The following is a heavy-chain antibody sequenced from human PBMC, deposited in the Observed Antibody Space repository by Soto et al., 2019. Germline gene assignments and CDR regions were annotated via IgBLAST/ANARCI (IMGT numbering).Heavy chain of an antibody. CDR2: ISSSSSYI. V-gene: IGHV3-21*01. CDR1: GFTFSSYS. D-gene: IGHD1-1*01. J-gene: IGHJ3*02. CDR3: ARGGYNWNDDAFDI. Sequence: EVQLVESGGGLVKPGGSLRLSCAASGFTFSSYSMNWVRQAPGKGLEWVSSISSSSSYIYYADSVKGRFTISRDNAKNSLYLQMNSLRAEDTAVYYCARGGYNWNDDAFDIWGQGTMVTVSS.